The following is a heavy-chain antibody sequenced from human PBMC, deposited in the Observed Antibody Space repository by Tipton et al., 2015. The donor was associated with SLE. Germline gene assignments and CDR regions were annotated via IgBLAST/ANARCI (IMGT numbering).Heavy chain of an antibody. Sequence: GLVKPSQTLSLTCAISGDSVSSNSVAWNWIRQSPSRGLGWLGRTYYRSKWYNDYAVSVKSRITINPDTSKNQFSLQLNSVTPEDTAVYYCARGTLGAAAGTDAFDIWGQGTMVTVSS. D-gene: IGHD6-13*01. V-gene: IGHV6-1*01. CDR3: ARGTLGAAAGTDAFDI. CDR1: GDSVSSNSVA. J-gene: IGHJ3*02. CDR2: TYYRSKWYN.